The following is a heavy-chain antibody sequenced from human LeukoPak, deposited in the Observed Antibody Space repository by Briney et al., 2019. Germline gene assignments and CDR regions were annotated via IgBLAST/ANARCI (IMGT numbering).Heavy chain of an antibody. CDR3: ATHPLGSSGLYRYYHIDV. V-gene: IGHV3-11*01. CDR1: GFTFSDYY. J-gene: IGHJ6*03. Sequence: GGSLRLSCEASGFTFSDYYMTWIRQGPGKWLEWVSYISGSGSGINYADSVKGRFTISRDNAKNSLYLQMNSLRAEDTAVYYCATHPLGSSGLYRYYHIDVWGNGTTVSVSS. D-gene: IGHD6-19*01. CDR2: ISGSGSGI.